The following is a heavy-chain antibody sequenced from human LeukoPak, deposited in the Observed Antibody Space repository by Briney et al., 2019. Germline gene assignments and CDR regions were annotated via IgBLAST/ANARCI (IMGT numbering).Heavy chain of an antibody. V-gene: IGHV3-30*04. Sequence: PGRSLRLSCAASGFTFNNFAMHWFRQAPDKGLEWVAVVSNDEKTKYYADSVRGRFTISRDDSKDTVYLQMNSLRLEDTALYFCARPSPPGDGYNPCDYWGQGTLVTVSS. D-gene: IGHD5-24*01. CDR3: ARPSPPGDGYNPCDY. CDR1: GFTFNNFA. J-gene: IGHJ4*02. CDR2: VSNDEKTK.